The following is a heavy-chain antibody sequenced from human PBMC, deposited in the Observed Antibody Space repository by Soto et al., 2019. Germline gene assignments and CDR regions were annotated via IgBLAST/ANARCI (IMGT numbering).Heavy chain of an antibody. CDR1: GGTFSSYA. V-gene: IGHV1-69*12. D-gene: IGHD3-22*01. CDR3: ARRNVSSGYYHGTIDY. Sequence: QVQLVQSGAEVKKPGSSVKVSCKASGGTFSSYAISWVRQAPGQGLEWMGGIIPIFGTANYAQKFQGRVTITADESTSTAYMELSSLRSEDTAVYYCARRNVSSGYYHGTIDYWGQGTLVTVSS. J-gene: IGHJ4*02. CDR2: IIPIFGTA.